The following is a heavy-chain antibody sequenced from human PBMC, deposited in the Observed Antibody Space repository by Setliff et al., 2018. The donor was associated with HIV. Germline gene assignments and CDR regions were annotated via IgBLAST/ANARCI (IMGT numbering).Heavy chain of an antibody. CDR2: ISNTGGNT. CDR1: GFTFSTYA. Sequence: GESPKISCAASGFTFSTYAMHWVRQAPGKGLEHVSAISNTGGNTYYADSVKGRFTISRDNPKNTLYLQMGSLRAEDMAVYYCARVAAGHCSSGTCYFDYWGQGTLVTVSS. V-gene: IGHV3-64*02. J-gene: IGHJ4*02. D-gene: IGHD2-15*01. CDR3: ARVAAGHCSSGTCYFDY.